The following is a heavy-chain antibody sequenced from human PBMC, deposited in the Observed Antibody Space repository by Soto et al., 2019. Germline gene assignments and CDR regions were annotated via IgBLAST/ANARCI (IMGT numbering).Heavy chain of an antibody. CDR1: GFIFSSYS. J-gene: IGHJ4*02. CDR2: ISSSSDYI. CDR3: ASAYCTDGSCYSSGY. Sequence: GGSLRLSCAASGFIFSSYSMSWVRQAPGKGPEWVSSISSSSDYIYYADSVKGRFTISRDNAKNSLYLQMNSLRAEDTAVYYCASAYCTDGSCYSSGYWGQGTLVTVSS. V-gene: IGHV3-21*01. D-gene: IGHD2-15*01.